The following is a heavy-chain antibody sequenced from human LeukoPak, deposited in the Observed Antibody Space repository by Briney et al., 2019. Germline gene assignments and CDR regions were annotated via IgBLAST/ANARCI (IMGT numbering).Heavy chain of an antibody. CDR2: IWYDGSKK. D-gene: IGHD2-8*02. J-gene: IGHJ4*02. CDR3: ARYNTGSVDY. Sequence: GGSLRLSCAASGFTFSSYGMHWCRQAPGKGLEWVAVIWYDGSKKYYADSVKGRFTIYRDNSKNTLYLQMDSLRAEDTAVYYCARYNTGSVDYWGQGTLVTVSS. V-gene: IGHV3-33*01. CDR1: GFTFSSYG.